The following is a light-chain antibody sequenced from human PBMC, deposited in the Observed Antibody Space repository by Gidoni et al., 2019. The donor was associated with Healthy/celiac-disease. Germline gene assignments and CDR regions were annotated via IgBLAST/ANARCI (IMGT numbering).Light chain of an antibody. J-gene: IGKJ4*01. V-gene: IGKV3-20*01. CDR2: GAS. CDR1: QSVSSSY. CDR3: QRYGSSPLT. Sequence: DIVLTQSPGSLSLSPGERATLSCRASQSVSSSYLAWYQQTPGQAPRLLIYGASSRATGIPDRFSGSGSGTDFTLTISRLEPEDFVVYYCQRYGSSPLTFGGGTKVEIK.